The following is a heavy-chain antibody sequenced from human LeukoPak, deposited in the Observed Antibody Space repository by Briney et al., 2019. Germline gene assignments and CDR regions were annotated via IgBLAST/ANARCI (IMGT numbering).Heavy chain of an antibody. V-gene: IGHV3-20*04. J-gene: IGHJ4*02. CDR3: ARDLMGIAYRGAFYY. D-gene: IGHD6-13*01. CDR1: GFTFDDYG. Sequence: GGSLRLSCAASGFTFDDYGMSWVRQAPGKGLEWVSGTNWNGARTGYADSVKGRFIISRDNAKNSLYLQMNSLRAEDTAVYYCARDLMGIAYRGAFYYWGQGILVTVSS. CDR2: TNWNGART.